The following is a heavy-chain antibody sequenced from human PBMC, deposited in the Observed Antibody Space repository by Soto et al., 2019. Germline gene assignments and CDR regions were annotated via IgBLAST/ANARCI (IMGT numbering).Heavy chain of an antibody. CDR1: GGTFSSYA. J-gene: IGHJ5*02. CDR2: IIPIFGTA. D-gene: IGHD5-18*01. V-gene: IGHV1-69*01. CDR3: AGEADTAMVRLGWFDP. Sequence: QVQLVQSGAEVKKPGSSVKVSCKASGGTFSSYAISWVRQAPGQGLEWMGGIIPIFGTANYAQKFQGRVTITADESTSTAYMETSRLCSEDTAVYYCAGEADTAMVRLGWFDPGGQGTLVTDSS.